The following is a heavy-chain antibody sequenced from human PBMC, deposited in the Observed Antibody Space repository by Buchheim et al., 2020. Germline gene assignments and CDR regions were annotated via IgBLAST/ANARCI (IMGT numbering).Heavy chain of an antibody. CDR2: IYYSGST. Sequence: QLQLQESGPGLVKPSETLSLTCTVSGGSISSSSYYWGWIRQPPGKGLEWIGSIYYSGSTYYNPSLKSRVTISVDTSKNQFSLKLSSVTAADTAVYYCARAYNNYDFWSGYYTTSYYYYYYGMDVWGQGTT. CDR3: ARAYNNYDFWSGYYTTSYYYYYYGMDV. D-gene: IGHD3-3*01. V-gene: IGHV4-39*01. CDR1: GGSISSSSYY. J-gene: IGHJ6*02.